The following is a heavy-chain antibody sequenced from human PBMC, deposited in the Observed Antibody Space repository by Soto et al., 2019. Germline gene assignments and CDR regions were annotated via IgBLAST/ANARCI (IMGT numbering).Heavy chain of an antibody. CDR1: GGSISSYY. D-gene: IGHD3-22*01. J-gene: IGHJ4*02. V-gene: IGHV4-59*01. CDR2: IYYSGST. Sequence: PSETLSLTCTVSGGSISSYYWSWIRQPPGKGLEWIGYIYYSGSTNYNPSLKSRVTISVDRSKNQFSLKLSSVTAADTAVYYCARTKYYDSSEGLDYWGQGTLVTVSS. CDR3: ARTKYYDSSEGLDY.